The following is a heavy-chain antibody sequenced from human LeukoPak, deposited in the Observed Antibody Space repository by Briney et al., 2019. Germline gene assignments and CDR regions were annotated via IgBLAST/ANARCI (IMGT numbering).Heavy chain of an antibody. D-gene: IGHD6-13*01. CDR1: GFTFSTYA. J-gene: IGHJ4*02. CDR3: AKAVGSISWSFDY. V-gene: IGHV3-30*18. Sequence: GGSLRLSCEASGFTFSTYAMHWVRQAPGKGLEWVALISHDGSDKNYADSMKGRFTISRDNSNSTLYLQMDSLRGDDAAVYYCAKAVGSISWSFDYWGQGTLVTVSS. CDR2: ISHDGSDK.